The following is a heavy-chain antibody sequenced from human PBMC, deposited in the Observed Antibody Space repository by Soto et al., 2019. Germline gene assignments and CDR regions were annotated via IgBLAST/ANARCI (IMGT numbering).Heavy chain of an antibody. D-gene: IGHD3-3*01. CDR3: ARERKFDFWRKGLDV. CDR1: GYTFTSHD. CDR2: MDPNSGVT. V-gene: IGHV1-8*01. J-gene: IGHJ6*02. Sequence: VSVKVSCKASGYTFTSHDIKWVRQATGQGLEWMGWMDPNSGVTGYAQKFQGRVTMTRNTSTNTAHMELSSLRSDDTAVYYCARERKFDFWRKGLDVWGQGATVTVSS.